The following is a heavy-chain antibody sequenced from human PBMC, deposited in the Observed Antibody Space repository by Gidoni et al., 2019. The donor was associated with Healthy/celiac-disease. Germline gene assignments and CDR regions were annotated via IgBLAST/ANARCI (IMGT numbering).Heavy chain of an antibody. J-gene: IGHJ4*02. CDR2: IKSKTDGGTT. CDR1: GITFSNAW. D-gene: IGHD1-26*01. Sequence: EVQLVESGGGLVKPGGSLRLSCAVSGITFSNAWMNWVRQAPGKGLEWVGRIKSKTDGGTTDYAAPVKGRFTISRDDSKNTLYLQMNSLKTEDTAVYYCTTDLLSSGSYPPAYYFDYWGQGTLVTVSS. CDR3: TTDLLSSGSYPPAYYFDY. V-gene: IGHV3-15*07.